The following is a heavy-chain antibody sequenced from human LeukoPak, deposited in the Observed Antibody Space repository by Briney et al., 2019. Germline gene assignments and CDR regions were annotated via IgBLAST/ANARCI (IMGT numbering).Heavy chain of an antibody. Sequence: GGSLRLSCAASGFTFSSYPMHWVRQAPGKGLEYVSAITKSGDSTHYANSVKGTFTVSRDNSKNTLYLQMGSLRGEDTAVYYCAGVAVADKYLDYWGQGTLVTVSS. D-gene: IGHD6-19*01. CDR2: ITKSGDST. CDR1: GFTFSSYP. V-gene: IGHV3-64*01. CDR3: AGVAVADKYLDY. J-gene: IGHJ4*02.